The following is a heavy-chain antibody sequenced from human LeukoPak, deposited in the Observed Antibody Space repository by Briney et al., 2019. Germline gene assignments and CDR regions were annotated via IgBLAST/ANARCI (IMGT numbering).Heavy chain of an antibody. CDR3: AREVNGWFDP. V-gene: IGHV3-30*04. CDR2: MSYDGSNK. CDR1: GFTFSCCA. Sequence: GGSLRLSCAASGFTFSCCAMHWVRQAPGKGLEWVAVMSYDGSNKFYADSVKGRFTISRDNSKNTLYLQMNSLRAEDTAVYYCAREVNGWFDPWGQGTLVTVSS. J-gene: IGHJ5*02.